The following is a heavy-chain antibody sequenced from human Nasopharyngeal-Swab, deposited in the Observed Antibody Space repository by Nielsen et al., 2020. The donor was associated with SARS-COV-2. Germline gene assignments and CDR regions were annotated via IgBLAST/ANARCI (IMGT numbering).Heavy chain of an antibody. CDR1: GDSITNYY. CDR2: FYYSGST. Sequence: SEPLSLTCTVPGDSITNYYSSWIRQPPGKALGWIGNFYYSGSTNYSPSLKSRVPISADTSKNQFSLKLATVTAADTAVYFCARWSSISRFFDFWGQGTQVTVSS. D-gene: IGHD2-2*01. CDR3: ARWSSISRFFDF. V-gene: IGHV4-59*01. J-gene: IGHJ4*02.